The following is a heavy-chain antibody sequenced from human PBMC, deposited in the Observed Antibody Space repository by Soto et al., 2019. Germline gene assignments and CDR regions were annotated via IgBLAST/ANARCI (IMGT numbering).Heavy chain of an antibody. CDR1: GFTFSSYG. V-gene: IGHV3-33*01. CDR2: IWHDGGNK. Sequence: GGSLRLSCAASGFTFSSYGMHWVRQAPGKGLEWVAFIWHDGGNKFYAESVKGRFTISRDNSKNTLYLQMTSLSAEDTAMYYCARNGDVNTGFGKDYWGQGTLVTVSS. J-gene: IGHJ4*02. D-gene: IGHD3-16*01. CDR3: ARNGDVNTGFGKDY.